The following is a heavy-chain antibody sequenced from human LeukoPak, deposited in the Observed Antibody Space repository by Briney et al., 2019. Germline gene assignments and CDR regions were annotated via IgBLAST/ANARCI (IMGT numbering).Heavy chain of an antibody. CDR3: ARGAVDRNFDY. CDR1: GVSFSGYY. CDR2: INHSGST. V-gene: IGHV4-34*01. Sequence: SETLSLTCAVYGVSFSGYYWSWIRQPPGKGLEWIGEINHSGSTNYNPSLKSRVTISVDTSKNQFSLKLSSVTAADTAVYYCARGAVDRNFDYWGQGTLVTVSS. D-gene: IGHD6-19*01. J-gene: IGHJ4*02.